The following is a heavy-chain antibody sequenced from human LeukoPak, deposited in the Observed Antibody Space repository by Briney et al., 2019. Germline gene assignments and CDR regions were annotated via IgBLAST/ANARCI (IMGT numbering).Heavy chain of an antibody. J-gene: IGHJ4*02. CDR1: GFTFSSYG. D-gene: IGHD1-26*01. CDR3: ASTGATPFDY. CDR2: IRYDGSNK. Sequence: PGGSLRLSCAASGFTFSSYGMHWVRQAPGKGLEWVAFIRYDGSNKYYADSVKGRFTISRDNSKNTLYLQMNSLRAEDTAVYSCASTGATPFDYWGQGTLVTVSS. V-gene: IGHV3-30*02.